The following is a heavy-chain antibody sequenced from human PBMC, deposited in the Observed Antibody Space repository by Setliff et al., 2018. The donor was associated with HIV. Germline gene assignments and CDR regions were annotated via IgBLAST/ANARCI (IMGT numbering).Heavy chain of an antibody. J-gene: IGHJ1*01. D-gene: IGHD2-15*01. V-gene: IGHV3-74*01. CDR2: IKTDSSST. CDR3: AREGPPVDVAGRYLQH. Sequence: PGGSLRLSCAVSGFTFSNYWMHWVRRVPGKGLEWVSRIKTDSSSTDYADSVKGRFTISRDNGRNTLYLQMNSLRDEDSAVYHCAREGPPVDVAGRYLQHWGRGTLVTVSS. CDR1: GFTFSNYW.